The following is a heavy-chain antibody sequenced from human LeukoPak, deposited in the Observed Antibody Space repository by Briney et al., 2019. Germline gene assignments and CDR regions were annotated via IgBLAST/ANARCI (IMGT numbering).Heavy chain of an antibody. Sequence: SVKVSCKASGGTFSSYAISWVRQAPGQGLEWMGGIIPIFGTANYAQKFQGRVTITTDESTSTAYMELSSLRSEDTAVYYCARGHRSAGGWFDPWGQGTLVTVSS. D-gene: IGHD2-15*01. CDR2: IIPIFGTA. CDR3: ARGHRSAGGWFDP. V-gene: IGHV1-69*05. CDR1: GGTFSSYA. J-gene: IGHJ5*02.